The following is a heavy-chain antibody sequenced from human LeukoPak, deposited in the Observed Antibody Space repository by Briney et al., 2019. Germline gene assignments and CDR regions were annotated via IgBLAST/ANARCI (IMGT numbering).Heavy chain of an antibody. J-gene: IGHJ4*02. D-gene: IGHD3-22*01. CDR3: ARGSYYYDSSDYFNY. V-gene: IGHV4-59*01. Sequence: SETLSLTCTVSGGSISSYYWSWIRQPPGKGLEWIGYIYYSGSTNYNPSLKSRVTISVDTSKNQFSPKLSSVTAADTAMYYCARGSYYYDSSDYFNYWGQGTLVTVSS. CDR2: IYYSGST. CDR1: GGSISSYY.